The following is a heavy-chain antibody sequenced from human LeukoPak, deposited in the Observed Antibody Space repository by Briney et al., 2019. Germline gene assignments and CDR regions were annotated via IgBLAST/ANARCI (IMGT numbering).Heavy chain of an antibody. CDR3: ARGYSSTWYADY. D-gene: IGHD6-13*01. CDR2: INTDESST. V-gene: IGHV3-74*01. Sequence: VGYLRLSCAASGFTFRSYWMHWARQAPGKGLVWVSRINTDESSTSYADSATGRFTTSRVNAKNTVYLQMNRLRAEDTAVYYCARGYSSTWYADYWGQGTLVTVSP. CDR1: GFTFRSYW. J-gene: IGHJ4*02.